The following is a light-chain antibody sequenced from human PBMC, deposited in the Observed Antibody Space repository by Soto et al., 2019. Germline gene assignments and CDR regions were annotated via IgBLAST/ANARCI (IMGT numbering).Light chain of an antibody. CDR2: KAS. V-gene: IGKV1-5*03. CDR3: QQYHSYWT. J-gene: IGKJ1*01. Sequence: DIQITQSPSTLSASVGDRVTVTCRASQSINNWLAWYQQRPGQAPRLLIFKASTLENGVPSRFSGSGSGTEFTLTITSLQPHDFATYYCQQYHSYWTFGQATKVDIK. CDR1: QSINNW.